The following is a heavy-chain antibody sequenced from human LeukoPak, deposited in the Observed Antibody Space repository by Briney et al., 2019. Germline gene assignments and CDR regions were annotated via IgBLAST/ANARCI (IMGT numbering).Heavy chain of an antibody. CDR2: VSFSGST. CDR3: TRDRRDGYNYVDI. CDR1: GGSTNSHY. D-gene: IGHD5-24*01. J-gene: IGHJ4*02. Sequence: SETLSLTCTVSGGSTNSHYWSWIRQPPGKGLEWIAFVSFSGSTDYNPSLKSRVTISVDTSKNQFSLKLSSVTAADTAVYYCTRDRRDGYNYVDIWSQGTLVTVSS. V-gene: IGHV4-59*11.